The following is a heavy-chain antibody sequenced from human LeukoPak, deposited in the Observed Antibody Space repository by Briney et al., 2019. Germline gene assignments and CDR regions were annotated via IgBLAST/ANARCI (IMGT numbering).Heavy chain of an antibody. CDR1: GFTFSSYA. Sequence: GGSLRLSCAASGFTFSSYALHWVRQAPGKGLEYVSAISSNWGSTYYANSLKGRFTISRDNSKNTLYLQMGSLRAEDMAVYYCARDSGGNIAADYWGQGTLVTVSS. J-gene: IGHJ4*02. CDR3: ARDSGGNIAADY. V-gene: IGHV3-64*01. CDR2: ISSNWGST. D-gene: IGHD6-13*01.